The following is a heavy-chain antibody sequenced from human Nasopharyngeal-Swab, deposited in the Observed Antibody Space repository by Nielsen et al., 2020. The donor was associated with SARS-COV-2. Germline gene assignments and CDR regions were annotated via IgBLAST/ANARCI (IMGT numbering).Heavy chain of an antibody. V-gene: IGHV3-33*01. CDR3: ARDGLRYSSGWHRVDV. CDR2: IWYDGSNK. Sequence: GGSLRLSCAASGFTFSSYGMHWVRQAPGKGLEWVAVIWYDGSNKYYADSVKGRLTISRDNSKNTLYLQMNSLRAEDTAVYYCARDGLRYSSGWHRVDVWGQGTTVTVSS. CDR1: GFTFSSYG. J-gene: IGHJ6*02. D-gene: IGHD6-19*01.